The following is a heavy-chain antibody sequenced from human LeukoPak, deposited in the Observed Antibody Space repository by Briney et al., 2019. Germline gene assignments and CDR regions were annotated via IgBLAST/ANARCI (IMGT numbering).Heavy chain of an antibody. CDR3: ARDQFLADI. D-gene: IGHD3-3*01. CDR1: GFTFSSYS. V-gene: IGHV3-21*01. CDR2: ISGSSSYI. Sequence: PGGSLRLSCAASGFTFSSYSMNWVRQAPGKGLEWVSSISGSSSYIYYADSVKGRFTISRDNTKKSLYLQMSSLRAEDTAVYYCARDQFLADIWGQGTMVTVSS. J-gene: IGHJ3*02.